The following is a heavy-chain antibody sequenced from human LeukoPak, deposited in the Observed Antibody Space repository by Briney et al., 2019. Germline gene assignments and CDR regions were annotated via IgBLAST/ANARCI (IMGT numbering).Heavy chain of an antibody. D-gene: IGHD3-9*01. CDR2: ISAYNGNT. J-gene: IGHJ6*02. Sequence: ASVKVSCKASGYTSTSYGISWVRQAPGQGLEWMGWISAYNGNTNYAQKLQGRATMTTDTSTSTAYMELRSLRSDDTAVYYCARDDYDILTGPHYYYYGMDVWGQGTTVTVSS. CDR3: ARDDYDILTGPHYYYYGMDV. V-gene: IGHV1-18*01. CDR1: GYTSTSYG.